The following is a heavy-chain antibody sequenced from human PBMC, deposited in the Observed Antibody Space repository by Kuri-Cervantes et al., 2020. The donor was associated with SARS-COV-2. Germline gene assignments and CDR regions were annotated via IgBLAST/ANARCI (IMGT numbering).Heavy chain of an antibody. CDR2: ISGSSRTI. CDR3: ARAPDRNSFGLYY. V-gene: IGHV3-48*01. J-gene: IGHJ4*02. Sequence: GVLKISCAASGFTFSDYNINWVRQAPGKGLEWVSYISGSSRTIYYADSVKGRFTISRDNGRNSLYLQMNSLRAEDTAVYYCARAPDRNSFGLYYWGQGTLVTVSS. CDR1: GFTFSDYN. D-gene: IGHD5-18*01.